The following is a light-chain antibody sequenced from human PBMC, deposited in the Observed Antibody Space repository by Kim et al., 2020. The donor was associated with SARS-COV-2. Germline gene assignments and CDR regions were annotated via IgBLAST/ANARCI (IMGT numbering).Light chain of an antibody. J-gene: IGKJ4*01. CDR2: DAS. CDR3: QQRSKWPLT. Sequence: EIVLPQSPATLSLSPGERATLSCRASQSVSKSLGWYQQKTGQAPRLLIYDASNRATGIPARFSGSGSGTDFTLTISSLEPEDFAVYYCQQRSKWPLTFGGGTKVDIK. V-gene: IGKV3-11*01. CDR1: QSVSKS.